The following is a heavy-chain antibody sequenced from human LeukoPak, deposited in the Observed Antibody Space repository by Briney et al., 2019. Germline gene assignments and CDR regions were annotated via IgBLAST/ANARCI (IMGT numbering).Heavy chain of an antibody. Sequence: GGSLRLSCAASGFTFDDYGMSWVRQAPGKGLEWVSGINWNGDSTGYADSVKGRFTISRDNAKNSLYLQMNSLRAEDTALYYCARVPLMVYDNWFDPWGQGTLVTVSS. CDR3: ARVPLMVYDNWFDP. D-gene: IGHD2-8*01. CDR1: GFTFDDYG. V-gene: IGHV3-20*04. J-gene: IGHJ5*02. CDR2: INWNGDST.